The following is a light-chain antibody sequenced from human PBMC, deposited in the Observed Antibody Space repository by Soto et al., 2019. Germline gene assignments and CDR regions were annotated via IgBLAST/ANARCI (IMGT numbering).Light chain of an antibody. V-gene: IGLV1-47*01. CDR3: ATWDDTLSGVV. J-gene: IGLJ2*01. CDR1: TSNIGNNF. CDR2: RDN. Sequence: QSVLTQSPSASGTPGQRVTMSCSGSTSNIGNNFVYWYQQFPGTAPKVLIYRDNQRPSGVPDRLSGSKSGTSASLAISGLRSGDEADYYCATWDDTLSGVVFGGGTKLTVL.